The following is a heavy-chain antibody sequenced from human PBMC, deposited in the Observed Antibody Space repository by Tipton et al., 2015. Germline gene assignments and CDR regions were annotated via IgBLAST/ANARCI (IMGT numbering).Heavy chain of an antibody. CDR1: GGSISSYF. D-gene: IGHD3-9*01. CDR2: VYFTGTT. J-gene: IGHJ4*02. CDR3: ACHDYDLLTRDYQTVDY. Sequence: TLSLTCNVSGGSISSYFWSWIRQSPGMGLEWIGYVYFTGTTNYNPSFKSRVTMSIDTSNNEFSLRLTSVTAADTAVYYCACHDYDLLTRDYQTVDYWGQGALVTVSS. V-gene: IGHV4-59*08.